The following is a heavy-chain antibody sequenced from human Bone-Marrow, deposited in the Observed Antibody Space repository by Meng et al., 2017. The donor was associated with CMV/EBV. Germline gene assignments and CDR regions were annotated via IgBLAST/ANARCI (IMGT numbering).Heavy chain of an antibody. D-gene: IGHD4-11*01. V-gene: IGHV1-18*01. CDR2: ISAYNGNT. CDR1: RYTFPRYG. CDR3: ARDTVLDY. Sequence: QVTVGPSEAKVKKPGASVQGSCKASRYTFPRYGISWVRQAPGQWLEWMGWISAYNGNTNYAQKLQGRVTMTTDTSTSTAYMELRSLRSDDTVVYYCARDTVLDYWGQGTLVTVSS. J-gene: IGHJ4*02.